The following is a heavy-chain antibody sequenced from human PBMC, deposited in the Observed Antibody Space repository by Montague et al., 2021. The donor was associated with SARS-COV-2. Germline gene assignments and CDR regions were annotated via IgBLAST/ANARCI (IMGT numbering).Heavy chain of an antibody. V-gene: IGHV4-39*01. Sequence: ETRSLTCTVSGGSISSSSYYWGWIRQPPGKGLEWIGSIYYSGSTYYNPSLKSRVTISVDTSKNQFSLKLSSVTAADTAVYYCATITLGYCTNGVCQPPDYWGQGTLVTVSS. CDR3: ATITLGYCTNGVCQPPDY. D-gene: IGHD2-8*01. CDR1: GGSISSSSYY. CDR2: IYYSGST. J-gene: IGHJ4*02.